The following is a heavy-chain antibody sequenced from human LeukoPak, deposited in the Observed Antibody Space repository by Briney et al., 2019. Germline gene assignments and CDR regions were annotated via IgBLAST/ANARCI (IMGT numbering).Heavy chain of an antibody. Sequence: SETLSLTCTVSGGSISSYYWSWIRQPPGKGLEWIGYIYYTGSTKYNPSLKSRVTISVDTSKNQFSLKLSSVTAADTAVYYCARPFSSGSYPYSIGGLWFDYWGQGTLVTVSS. J-gene: IGHJ4*02. CDR3: ARPFSSGSYPYSIGGLWFDY. D-gene: IGHD6-19*01. V-gene: IGHV4-59*01. CDR1: GGSISSYY. CDR2: IYYTGST.